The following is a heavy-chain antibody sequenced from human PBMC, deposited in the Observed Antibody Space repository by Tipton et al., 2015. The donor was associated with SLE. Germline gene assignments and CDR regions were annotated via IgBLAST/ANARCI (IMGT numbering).Heavy chain of an antibody. CDR2: ISYSGST. D-gene: IGHD1-20*01. CDR1: GDSISSSGYY. J-gene: IGHJ6*03. Sequence: PGLVKPSETLSLTCTVSGDSISSSGYYWAWIRQPPGKGLEWIGSISYSGSTYYNPSLRSRVTISLDTSKNQFSLKLNSVTAADTAVYYCARGIAGYYYYCYMDVWGKGTTVTVSS. CDR3: ARGIAGYYYYCYMDV. V-gene: IGHV4-39*07.